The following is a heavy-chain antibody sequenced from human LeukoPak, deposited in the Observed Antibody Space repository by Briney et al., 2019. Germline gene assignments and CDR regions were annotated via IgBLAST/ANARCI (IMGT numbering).Heavy chain of an antibody. CDR3: ARGYDFWSGYQYYFDY. CDR1: GGSISSYY. CDR2: IYYSGST. D-gene: IGHD3-3*01. J-gene: IGHJ4*02. V-gene: IGHV4-59*01. Sequence: SETLSLTCTVSGGSISSYYWSWIRQPPGKGLEWIGYIYYSGSTNYNPSPKSRVTISVDTSKNQFSLKLSSVTAADTAVYYCARGYDFWSGYQYYFDYWGQGTLVTVSS.